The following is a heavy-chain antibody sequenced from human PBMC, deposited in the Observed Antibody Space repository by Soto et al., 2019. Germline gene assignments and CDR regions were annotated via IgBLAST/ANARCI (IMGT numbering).Heavy chain of an antibody. CDR3: ARVGSGWFDAFDI. Sequence: QVQLQESGPGLVKPSETLSLTCTVSGGSISSYYWSWIRQPPGKGLEWIGYIYYSGSTNYNPSRKSRVTISVYTSKNQLTLKLSSVTAAATAVYSCARVGSGWFDAFDIWGQGTMVTVSS. D-gene: IGHD6-19*01. CDR1: GGSISSYY. V-gene: IGHV4-59*01. CDR2: IYYSGST. J-gene: IGHJ3*02.